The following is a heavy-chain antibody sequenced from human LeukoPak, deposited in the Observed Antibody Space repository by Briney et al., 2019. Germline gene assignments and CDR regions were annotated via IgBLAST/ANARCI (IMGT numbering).Heavy chain of an antibody. V-gene: IGHV4-4*07. Sequence: PSETLSLTCTVSGGSIGSYYWSWIRQPAGKGLEWIGGIYTSGSTNYNPSLKRRGTMSGDTSKNQFYLTLSSVTAADTAVYYCARDLRYCSSTSCYIAFDIWGEGTMVTVSS. J-gene: IGHJ3*02. CDR3: ARDLRYCSSTSCYIAFDI. CDR2: IYTSGST. CDR1: GGSIGSYY. D-gene: IGHD2-2*02.